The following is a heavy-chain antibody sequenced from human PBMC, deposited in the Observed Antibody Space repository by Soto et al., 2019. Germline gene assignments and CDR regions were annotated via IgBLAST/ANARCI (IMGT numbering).Heavy chain of an antibody. D-gene: IGHD2-2*01. CDR2: INPNSGGT. Sequence: ASVKVSGKASGYTFTGYYMHCVRQAPGQGLEWMGWINPNSGGTNYAQKFQGRVTMTRDTSISTAYMELSRLRSDDTAVYYCARPYCSSTSCSNWFDPWGQGTLVTVSS. CDR1: GYTFTGYY. J-gene: IGHJ5*02. V-gene: IGHV1-2*02. CDR3: ARPYCSSTSCSNWFDP.